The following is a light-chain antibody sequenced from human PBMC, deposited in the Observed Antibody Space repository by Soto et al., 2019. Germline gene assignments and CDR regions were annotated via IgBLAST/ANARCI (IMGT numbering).Light chain of an antibody. CDR1: QNVLTH. CDR2: GAS. V-gene: IGKV3-15*01. CDR3: QQHNNWPLT. Sequence: EIPRPRSKPTLPLSPEKKKTLSCRASQNVLTHLAWYQQKPGQAPRLLIYGASTRATGIPDRFSGSGSGTEFSLTISILQSEDFAVYYCQQHNNWPLTFGGG. J-gene: IGKJ4*01.